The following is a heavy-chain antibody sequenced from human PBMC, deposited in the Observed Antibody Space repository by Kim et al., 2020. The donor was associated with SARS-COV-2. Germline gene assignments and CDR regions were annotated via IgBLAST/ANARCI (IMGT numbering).Heavy chain of an antibody. CDR1: GLTFSSYW. CDR3: ATLAALGRRYYYSYALD. J-gene: IGHJ6*01. CDR2: IKQDGSEQ. Sequence: GGSLRLSCEGSGLTFSSYWMTWVRQAPGKGLEWVANIKQDGSEQISVDSVKGRFTISRDNAKNSLYLQMTSLRAEDTAVYYCATLAALGRRYYYSYALD. V-gene: IGHV3-7*01. D-gene: IGHD6-13*01.